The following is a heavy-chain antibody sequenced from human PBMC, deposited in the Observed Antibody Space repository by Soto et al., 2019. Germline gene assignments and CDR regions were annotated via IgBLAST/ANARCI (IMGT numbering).Heavy chain of an antibody. Sequence: EVQLVESGGGLVQPGGSLRLSCAASGFTFSSYSMNWVRQAPGKGLEWVSYISSSSSTIYYADSVKGRFTISRDNAKNSLYLQMNSLRDEGTAVYYCARDRSDTAKAIYFGYWGQGSLVAVAS. CDR1: GFTFSSYS. CDR3: ARDRSDTAKAIYFGY. V-gene: IGHV3-48*02. CDR2: ISSSSSTI. D-gene: IGHD5-18*01. J-gene: IGHJ4*02.